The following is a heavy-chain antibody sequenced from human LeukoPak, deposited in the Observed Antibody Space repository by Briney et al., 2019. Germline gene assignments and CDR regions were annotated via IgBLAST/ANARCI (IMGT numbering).Heavy chain of an antibody. Sequence: GGSLRLSCAASGFMFSSYGMHWVRQAPRKGLEWVAFIRYDGSNKYSGDSVRGRFTISRDNSKNTLYLQMNSLRAEDTAVYYCAKLSPTDTSGDYWGQGTLVTVSS. CDR2: IRYDGSNK. J-gene: IGHJ4*02. V-gene: IGHV3-30*02. D-gene: IGHD3-10*01. CDR1: GFMFSSYG. CDR3: AKLSPTDTSGDY.